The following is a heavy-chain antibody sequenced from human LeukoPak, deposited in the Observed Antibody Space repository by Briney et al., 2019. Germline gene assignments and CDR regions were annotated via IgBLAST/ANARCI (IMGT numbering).Heavy chain of an antibody. D-gene: IGHD2-15*01. CDR3: AKDGAYCSGGSCYPEHFQH. V-gene: IGHV3-23*01. CDR2: ISGSGGST. Sequence: GGSLRLSCAASGFTFSSYAMSWVRQAPGKGLEWVSAISGSGGSTYYADSVKGRFTISRDNSKNTLYLQMNSLRAEDTAVYYCAKDGAYCSGGSCYPEHFQHWGQGTLVTVFS. CDR1: GFTFSSYA. J-gene: IGHJ1*01.